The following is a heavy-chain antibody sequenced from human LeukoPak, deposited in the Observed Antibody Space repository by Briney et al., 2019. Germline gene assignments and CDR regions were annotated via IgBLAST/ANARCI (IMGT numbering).Heavy chain of an antibody. CDR1: GFDFSTYS. J-gene: IGHJ6*02. CDR3: ARGDARSSSYYYYGMDV. CDR2: IDSSSTI. Sequence: GGSLRLSCAASGFDFSTYSMHWVRRAPGRGLEWLSYIDSSSTIYYADSVKGRFTISRDNAKNSLYLQMNSLRAEDTAVFYCARGDARSSSYYYYGMDVWGLGTTVTVSS. V-gene: IGHV3-48*01. D-gene: IGHD6-13*01.